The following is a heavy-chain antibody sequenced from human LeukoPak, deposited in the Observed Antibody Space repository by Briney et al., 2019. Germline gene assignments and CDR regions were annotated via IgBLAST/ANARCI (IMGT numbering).Heavy chain of an antibody. Sequence: SETLSLTCTVSGGSISSYYWSWIRQPAGKGLEWIGRIYTSGSTNYNPSLKSRVTMSVDTSKNQFSLKLSSVTAADTAVYYCARVERQLLWFGEFDWFDPWGQGTLVTVSS. CDR1: GGSISSYY. CDR2: IYTSGST. CDR3: ARVERQLLWFGEFDWFDP. J-gene: IGHJ5*02. D-gene: IGHD3-10*01. V-gene: IGHV4-4*07.